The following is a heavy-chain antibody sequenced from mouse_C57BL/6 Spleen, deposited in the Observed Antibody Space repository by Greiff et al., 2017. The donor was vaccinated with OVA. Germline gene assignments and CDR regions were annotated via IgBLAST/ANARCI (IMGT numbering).Heavy chain of an antibody. Sequence: VQGVESGPGLVAPSQSLSITCTVSGFSLTSYGVHWVRQPPGKGLEWLVVIWSDGSTTYNSALKSRLSISKDNSKSLVFLKMNSLQTDDTAMYYCARHRGYYHAMDYWGQGTSVTVSS. D-gene: IGHD2-12*01. CDR2: IWSDGST. V-gene: IGHV2-6-1*01. J-gene: IGHJ4*01. CDR3: ARHRGYYHAMDY. CDR1: GFSLTSYG.